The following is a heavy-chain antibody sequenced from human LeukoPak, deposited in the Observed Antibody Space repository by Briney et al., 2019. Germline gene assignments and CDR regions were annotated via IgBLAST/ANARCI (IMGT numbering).Heavy chain of an antibody. Sequence: GASVKVSCKASGYTFTSYGISWVRQAPGQGLEWMGWISAYNGNTNYAQKLQGRVTMTTDTSTSTAYMELRSLRSDDPAVYYCARDPLYCGGGSCYAVSYYYYGMDVWGKGTTVTVSS. D-gene: IGHD2-15*01. J-gene: IGHJ6*04. CDR2: ISAYNGNT. CDR3: ARDPLYCGGGSCYAVSYYYYGMDV. CDR1: GYTFTSYG. V-gene: IGHV1-18*04.